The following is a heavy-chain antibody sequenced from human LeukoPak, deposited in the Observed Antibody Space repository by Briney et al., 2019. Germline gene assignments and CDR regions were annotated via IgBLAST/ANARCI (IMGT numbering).Heavy chain of an antibody. CDR2: NIPMLDVT. CDR1: AGTFSSYA. D-gene: IGHD6-19*01. CDR3: ARQTVVAVAGPYYYYGMDV. V-gene: IGHV1-69*04. Sequence: GASVKVSCKASAGTFSSYAISWVRQAPGQGLEWMGRNIPMLDVTNYAQKFQGRVTITADESTRTAYVELSSLRSEDTAVYYCARQTVVAVAGPYYYYGMDVWGQGTTVFVSS. J-gene: IGHJ6*02.